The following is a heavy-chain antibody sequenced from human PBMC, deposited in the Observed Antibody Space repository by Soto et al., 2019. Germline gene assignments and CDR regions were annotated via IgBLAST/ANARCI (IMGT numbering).Heavy chain of an antibody. CDR1: VVTFVRHA. CDR2: ISDSGGSA. J-gene: IGHJ4*01. Sequence: GGSLRLSCTASVVTFVRHAFSLVLLAPVKGLEWVSAISDSGGSAYYADSVKGRFTMSRDNSKNTLYLQMSGLRAEDKAVYYCAKDGCSRKSRYPFD. V-gene: IGHV3-23*01. CDR3: AKDGCSRKSRYPFD. D-gene: IGHD2-2*01.